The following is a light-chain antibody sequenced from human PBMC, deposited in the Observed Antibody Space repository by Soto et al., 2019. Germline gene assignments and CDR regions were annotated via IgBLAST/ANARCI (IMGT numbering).Light chain of an antibody. CDR2: EVN. CDR3: GSYTSSSTSV. J-gene: IGLJ2*01. V-gene: IGLV2-14*03. Sequence: QSALTQPASVSGSPGQSITISCTGTSNDIGRYNYVSWYQQLPGKAPRLIIYEVNRRPSGVSNRLSGSKSGNTASLSISGLQTEDEAEYYCGSYTSSSTSVFGGGTKLTVL. CDR1: SNDIGRYNY.